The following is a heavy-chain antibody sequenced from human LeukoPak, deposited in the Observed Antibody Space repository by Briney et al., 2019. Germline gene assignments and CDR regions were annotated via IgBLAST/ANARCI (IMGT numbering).Heavy chain of an antibody. Sequence: PGGSLRLSCAASGFTFSSYDMHWVRQGTGKGLEWVSTIGPGGDTYYSDSVKGRFTISRENAKNSLYLQMNSLRAGDTAVYYCARGEDASGSYYGYWGQGTLVTVSS. D-gene: IGHD3-10*01. CDR3: ARGEDASGSYYGY. J-gene: IGHJ4*02. V-gene: IGHV3-13*01. CDR1: GFTFSSYD. CDR2: IGPGGDT.